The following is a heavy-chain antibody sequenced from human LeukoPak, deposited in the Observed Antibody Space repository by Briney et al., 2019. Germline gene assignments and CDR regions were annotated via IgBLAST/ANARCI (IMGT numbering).Heavy chain of an antibody. J-gene: IGHJ5*02. CDR2: ISAYNGNT. CDR1: GYTFTSYG. CDR3: ARDLQQLVLGRGNWFDP. D-gene: IGHD6-13*01. Sequence: ASVKVSCKASGYTFTSYGISWVRQAPGQGLEWTGWISAYNGNTNYAQKLQGRVTMTTDTSTSTAYMELRSLRSDDTAVYYCARDLQQLVLGRGNWFDPWGQGTLVTVSS. V-gene: IGHV1-18*01.